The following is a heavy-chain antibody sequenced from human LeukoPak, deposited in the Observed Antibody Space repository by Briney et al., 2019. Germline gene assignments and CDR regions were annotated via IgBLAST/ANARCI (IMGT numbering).Heavy chain of an antibody. CDR2: ISSSSTI. D-gene: IGHD2-15*01. CDR3: ARDGGSYAFDI. V-gene: IGHV3-48*02. CDR1: GFTFSSYS. Sequence: PGGSLRLSCAASGFTFSSYSMNWVRQAPGKGLEWVSYISSSSTIYYADSVKGRFTISRDNAKNSLYLQMNSQRDEDTAVYYCARDGGSYAFDIWGQGAMVTVSS. J-gene: IGHJ3*02.